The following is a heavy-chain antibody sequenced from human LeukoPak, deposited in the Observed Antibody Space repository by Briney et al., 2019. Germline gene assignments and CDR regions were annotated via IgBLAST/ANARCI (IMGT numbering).Heavy chain of an antibody. CDR1: GYTFTSYD. CDR2: MNPNSGDT. Sequence: GASVKVSCKASGYTFTSYDINWVRQAPGQGLEWMGWMNPNSGDTGYPQKFQGRVTMTRDTSISAAYMELSRLRSDDTAVYYCARDPWMGSGSYYMLDYWGQGTLVTVSS. V-gene: IGHV1-8*01. J-gene: IGHJ4*02. CDR3: ARDPWMGSGSYYMLDY. D-gene: IGHD3-10*01.